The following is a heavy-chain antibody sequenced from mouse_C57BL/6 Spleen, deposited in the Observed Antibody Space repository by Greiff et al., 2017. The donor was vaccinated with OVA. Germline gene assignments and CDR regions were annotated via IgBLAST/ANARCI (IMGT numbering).Heavy chain of an antibody. Sequence: QVHVKQPGAELVRPGSSVKLSCKASGYTFTSYWMHWVKQRPIQGLEWIGNIDPSDSETHYTQKFKDKATLTVDKSSSTAYLQLSSLTSEDSAVYYCARGAITTVVEPYYCDYWGQGTTLTVSS. D-gene: IGHD1-1*01. V-gene: IGHV1-52*01. CDR3: ARGAITTVVEPYYCDY. CDR2: IDPSDSET. J-gene: IGHJ2*01. CDR1: GYTFTSYW.